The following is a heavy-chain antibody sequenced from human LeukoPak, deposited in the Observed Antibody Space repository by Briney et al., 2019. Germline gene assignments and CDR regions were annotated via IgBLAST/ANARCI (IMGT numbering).Heavy chain of an antibody. J-gene: IGHJ4*02. CDR2: ISYDGSNK. D-gene: IGHD3-22*01. Sequence: PGGSLRLSCAASGFTFSSYAMHWVRQAPGKGLEWVAVISYDGSNKYYADSVKGRFTISGDNSKNTLYLQMNSLRAEDAAVYYCARDAPNDSSGSLDYWGQGTLVTVSS. CDR3: ARDAPNDSSGSLDY. CDR1: GFTFSSYA. V-gene: IGHV3-30*04.